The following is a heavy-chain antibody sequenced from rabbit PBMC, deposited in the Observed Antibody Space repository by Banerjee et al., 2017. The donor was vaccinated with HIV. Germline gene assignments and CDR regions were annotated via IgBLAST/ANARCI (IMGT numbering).Heavy chain of an antibody. V-gene: IGHV1S45*01. Sequence: QEQLVESGGGLVQPGGSLKLSCKASGFDFSSSYYMCWVRQAPGKGLEWIGCIDAGSSGSTAYASWAKGRFTISKTSSTTVTLQMTSLTAADTATYFCARAYDNSGGYAFDPWGPGTLVTVS. CDR1: GFDFSSSYY. D-gene: IGHD1-1*01. CDR2: IDAGSSGST. J-gene: IGHJ2*01. CDR3: ARAYDNSGGYAFDP.